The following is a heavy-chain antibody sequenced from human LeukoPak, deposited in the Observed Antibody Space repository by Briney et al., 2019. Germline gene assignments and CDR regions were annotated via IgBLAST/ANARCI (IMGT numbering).Heavy chain of an antibody. J-gene: IGHJ4*02. CDR2: ISSSGSTI. D-gene: IGHD1-7*01. CDR3: AREGNYEPSL. CDR1: GFTLTKYA. Sequence: GGSLRLSCAASGFTLTKYAMSWIRQAPGKGLEWVSYISSSGSTIYYADSVKGRFTISRDNAKNSLYLQMNSLRAEDTAVYYCAREGNYEPSLWGQGTLVTVSS. V-gene: IGHV3-11*01.